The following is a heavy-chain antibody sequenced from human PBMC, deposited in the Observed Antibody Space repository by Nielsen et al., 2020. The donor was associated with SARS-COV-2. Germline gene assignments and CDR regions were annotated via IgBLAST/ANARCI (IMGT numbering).Heavy chain of an antibody. J-gene: IGHJ4*02. CDR1: GYTLTDLS. D-gene: IGHD3-10*01. Sequence: ASVKVSCKVSGYTLTDLSMYWVRQAPGNGFEWMGGFDPEDCETIYAQKFQGRVTMTEDTSTDTTYMELSSLRSEDTAVYYCATDPALWSTVLLNYWGQGTLVTVSS. CDR2: FDPEDCET. V-gene: IGHV1-24*01. CDR3: ATDPALWSTVLLNY.